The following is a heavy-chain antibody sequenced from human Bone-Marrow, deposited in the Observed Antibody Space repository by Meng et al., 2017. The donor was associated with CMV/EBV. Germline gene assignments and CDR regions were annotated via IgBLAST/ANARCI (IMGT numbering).Heavy chain of an antibody. CDR2: IYYSGST. V-gene: IGHV4-39*01. J-gene: IGHJ6*02. D-gene: IGHD3-3*01. CDR1: GGSISSSSYY. CDR3: ARSKGSLEWLSRYYYYGMDV. Sequence: GSLRLSCTVSGGSISSSSYYWGWIRQPPGKGLEWIGSIYYSGSTYYNPSLKSRVTISVDTSKNQFSLKLSSVTAADTAVYYCARSKGSLEWLSRYYYYGMDVWGQGTTVAASS.